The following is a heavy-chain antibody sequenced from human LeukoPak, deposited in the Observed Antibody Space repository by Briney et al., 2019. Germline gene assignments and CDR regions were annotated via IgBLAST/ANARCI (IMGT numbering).Heavy chain of an antibody. CDR1: GFSASANH. V-gene: IGHV3-53*01. CDR2: RQPGNVS. CDR3: ARERDYDTYFDY. Sequence: GGSLRLSCAVSGFSASANHVAWVRQAPGKGLEWVSVRQPGNVSYYGDSVKGRFTTSIDSSKNTLYLQMNSLTSEDTALYYCARERDYDTYFDYWGQGTPVIVSS. D-gene: IGHD3-22*01. J-gene: IGHJ4*02.